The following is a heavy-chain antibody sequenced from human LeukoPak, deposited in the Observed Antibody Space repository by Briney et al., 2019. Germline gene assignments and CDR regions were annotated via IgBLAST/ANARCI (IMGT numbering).Heavy chain of an antibody. CDR2: IYPGDFDT. CDR1: GYSFTNYW. D-gene: IGHD3-10*01. CDR3: ARHLRSQPFHY. J-gene: IGHJ4*02. V-gene: IGHV5-51*01. Sequence: GESLRISCKASGYSFTNYWIGWLRQLPGKGLEWMGTIYPGDFDTRYSPSFQGQVTISADKSLTTAYLMWSSLKASDSAIYYCARHLRSQPFHYWGQGTLVTVSS.